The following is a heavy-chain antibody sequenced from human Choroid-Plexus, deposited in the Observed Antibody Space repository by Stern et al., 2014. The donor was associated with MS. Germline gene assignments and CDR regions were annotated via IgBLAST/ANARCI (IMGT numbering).Heavy chain of an antibody. CDR2: VNDNGDA. V-gene: IGHV4-59*01. Sequence: VQLVESGPGLVKPSEALSLTCSVSGGSISSYFWTWIRQPPGKGLEWIGYVNDNGDADYNSSLKCRVTISVDTSRNRLSLKLSSVTVADTAVYYCARVNRVVVATHYYYGMDVWGQGTTVTVSS. CDR3: ARVNRVVVATHYYYGMDV. CDR1: GGSISSYF. D-gene: IGHD2-21*01. J-gene: IGHJ6*02.